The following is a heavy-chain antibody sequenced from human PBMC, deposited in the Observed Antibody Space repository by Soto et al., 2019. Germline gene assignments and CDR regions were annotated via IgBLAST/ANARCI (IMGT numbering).Heavy chain of an antibody. Sequence: VQLLESGGGLVQPGGSLRLSCAASGFSFSNYAMTWVRQAPGKGLEWVSSISGSGASTYYADSVKGRFTISRDNSKNTLFLQMNSLTAEDTAVYYCAKVRAMIVGDLDYWGQGTLVTVSS. CDR1: GFSFSNYA. V-gene: IGHV3-23*01. D-gene: IGHD3-22*01. CDR3: AKVRAMIVGDLDY. CDR2: ISGSGAST. J-gene: IGHJ4*02.